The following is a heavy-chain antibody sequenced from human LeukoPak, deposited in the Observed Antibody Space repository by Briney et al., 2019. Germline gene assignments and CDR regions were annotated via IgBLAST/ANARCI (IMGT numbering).Heavy chain of an antibody. CDR1: GFTFSSYW. J-gene: IGHJ6*03. D-gene: IGHD6-19*01. V-gene: IGHV3-7*01. Sequence: PGGSLRLSCAASGFTFSSYWMSWVRQAPGKGLEWVANIKQDGSEKYYVDSVKGRFTISRDNAKNSLYLQMNSLRAEDTAVYYCARDRPYSSGWYMVSAPYYYYMDVWGKGTTVTVSS. CDR3: ARDRPYSSGWYMVSAPYYYYMDV. CDR2: IKQDGSEK.